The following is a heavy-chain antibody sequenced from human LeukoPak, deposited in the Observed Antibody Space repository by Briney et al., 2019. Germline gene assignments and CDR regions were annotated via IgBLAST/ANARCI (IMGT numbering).Heavy chain of an antibody. CDR2: INPNNGGT. Sequence: ASVKVSCKASGYTFTSYAMNWVRQAPGQGLEWMGWINPNNGGTNYAQKFQGRVTMTRDTSISTAYMELSRLRSDDTAVYYCARQQLRGDYYFDYWGQGTLVTVSS. D-gene: IGHD6-13*01. CDR1: GYTFTSYA. J-gene: IGHJ4*02. CDR3: ARQQLRGDYYFDY. V-gene: IGHV1-2*02.